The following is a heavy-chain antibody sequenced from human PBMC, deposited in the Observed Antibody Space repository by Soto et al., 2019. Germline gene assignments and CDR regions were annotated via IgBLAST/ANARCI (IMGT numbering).Heavy chain of an antibody. CDR2: INAGNGNT. D-gene: IGHD2-21*01. CDR1: GYTFTSYA. Sequence: ASVKVSCKASGYTFTSYAMHWVRRAPGERLEWMGWINAGNGNTKYSQKFQGRVTITRDTSASTAYMELSSLRSEDTAVYYGARVRVINVAASSYMYVRCQGAAVTVSS. J-gene: IGHJ6*03. V-gene: IGHV1-3*01. CDR3: ARVRVINVAASSYMYV.